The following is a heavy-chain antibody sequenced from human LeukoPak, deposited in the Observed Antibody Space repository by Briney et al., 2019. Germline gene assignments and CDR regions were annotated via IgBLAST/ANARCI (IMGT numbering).Heavy chain of an antibody. CDR3: ARGNRSGWTQTSNWFDP. CDR1: GRSISNSSSY. V-gene: IGHV4-39*07. J-gene: IGHJ5*02. CDR2: IYYSGST. D-gene: IGHD6-19*01. Sequence: PSETLSLTCTVSGRSISNSSSYWGWIRQPPGKGLEWIGGIYYSGSTNYNPSLKSRVTISVDTSKNQFSLKLSSVTAADTAVYYCARGNRSGWTQTSNWFDPWGQGTLVTVSS.